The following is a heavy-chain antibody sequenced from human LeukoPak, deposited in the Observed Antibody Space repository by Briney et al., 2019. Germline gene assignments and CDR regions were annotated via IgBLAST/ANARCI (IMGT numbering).Heavy chain of an antibody. CDR1: GFTFSSYA. Sequence: GGSLGLSCAASGFTFSSYAMSWVRQAPGKGLEWVSAISGSGGSTYYADSVRGRFTISRDNSKNTLYLQMNSLRAEDTAVYYCAKDLTTVVTPIPDDYWGQGTLVTVSS. CDR3: AKDLTTVVTPIPDDY. CDR2: ISGSGGST. V-gene: IGHV3-23*01. D-gene: IGHD4-23*01. J-gene: IGHJ4*02.